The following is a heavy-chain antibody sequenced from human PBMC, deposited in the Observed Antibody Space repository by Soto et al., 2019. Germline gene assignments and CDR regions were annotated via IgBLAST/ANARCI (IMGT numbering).Heavy chain of an antibody. V-gene: IGHV4-30-4*01. CDR1: GGSISSGDYY. Sequence: QVQLQESGPGLVKPSQTLSLTCTVSGGSISSGDYYWSWIRQPPGKGLEGIGYNYYSGSTYYNPSLNSRVTISVDKSKTQFSLELSCVTAADTLVYYCAREVYFDLWGRGTLVTVSS. CDR3: AREVYFDL. J-gene: IGHJ2*01. CDR2: NYYSGST.